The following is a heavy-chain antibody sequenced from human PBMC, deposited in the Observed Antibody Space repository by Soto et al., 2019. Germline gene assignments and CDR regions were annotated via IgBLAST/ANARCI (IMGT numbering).Heavy chain of an antibody. Sequence: ASVKVSCKASGYTFTSYGITWVRQAPGQGLEWMAWISPNSGYTNFAQQFQDRVTLTTDTSTNTAYMELRSLRADDTALYYCARGTGSDYWGQGTQVTVSS. CDR2: ISPNSGYT. CDR1: GYTFTSYG. V-gene: IGHV1-18*01. CDR3: ARGTGSDY. J-gene: IGHJ4*02. D-gene: IGHD1-1*01.